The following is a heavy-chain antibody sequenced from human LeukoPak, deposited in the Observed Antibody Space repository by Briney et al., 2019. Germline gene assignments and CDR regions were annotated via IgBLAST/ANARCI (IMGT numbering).Heavy chain of an antibody. CDR3: ARGRTHRYYYDSSGYYGGAFDI. V-gene: IGHV1-2*02. Sequence: GASVKVSCKSSGYTFTDYYIHWVRQAPGQGLEWVGWINPKSGGTNSAQKFQGRVTMTRDTSINTAYMELSRVTSDDTAVYYCARGRTHRYYYDSSGYYGGAFDIWGQGTMVTVSS. CDR1: GYTFTDYY. D-gene: IGHD3-22*01. CDR2: INPKSGGT. J-gene: IGHJ3*02.